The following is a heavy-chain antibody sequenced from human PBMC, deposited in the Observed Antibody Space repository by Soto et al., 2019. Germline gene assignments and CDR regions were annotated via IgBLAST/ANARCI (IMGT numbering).Heavy chain of an antibody. CDR3: AGGYRSGVILEENWFAP. CDR1: GYTFTSYY. D-gene: IGHD3-3*01. V-gene: IGHV1-46*01. J-gene: IGHJ5*02. CDR2: INPSGGST. Sequence: QVQLVQSGAEVKKPGASVKVSCKASGYTFTSYYMHWVRQAPGQGLEWMGIINPSGGSTSYAQKFQGRVTMTRDTSTSTVYMELSSLRSEDTAVYYCAGGYRSGVILEENWFAPWGQGTLVTVSS.